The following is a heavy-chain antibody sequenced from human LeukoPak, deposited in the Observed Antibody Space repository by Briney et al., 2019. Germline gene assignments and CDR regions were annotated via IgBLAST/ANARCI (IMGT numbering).Heavy chain of an antibody. V-gene: IGHV5-51*01. J-gene: IGHJ5*02. D-gene: IGHD6-19*01. CDR3: ARQWNPAGQTNWFDP. CDR1: GYSFTSYW. Sequence: GESLKISCKGSGYSFTSYWIGWVRQMPGKGLGWMGIIYPGDSDTRYSPSFQGQVTISADKSISTAYLQWSSLKASDTAMYYCARQWNPAGQTNWFDPWGQGTLVTVSS. CDR2: IYPGDSDT.